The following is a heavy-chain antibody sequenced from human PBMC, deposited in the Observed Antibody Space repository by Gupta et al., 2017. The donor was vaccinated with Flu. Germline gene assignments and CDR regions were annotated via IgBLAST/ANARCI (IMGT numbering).Heavy chain of an antibody. Sequence: QGQLVESGGGVVQPGMSLRLSCAASGFSFSTYGMHWVRQAPGKGLEWVGHVDDDATNKDYRDSVRGRFTISRDNSKNTLYLQMDSMRPEDTAVYYCARDDSSGWYVSDGYVDRGGRGTLVSVSS. CDR1: GFSFSTYG. V-gene: IGHV3-33*01. D-gene: IGHD6-19*01. CDR3: ARDDSSGWYVSDGYVDR. CDR2: VDDDATNK. J-gene: IGHJ2*01.